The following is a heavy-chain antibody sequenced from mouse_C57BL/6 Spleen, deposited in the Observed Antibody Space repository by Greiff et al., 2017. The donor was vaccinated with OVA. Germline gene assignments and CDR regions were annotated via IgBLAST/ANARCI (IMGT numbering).Heavy chain of an antibody. V-gene: IGHV1-39*01. J-gene: IGHJ4*01. Sequence: EVKLMESGPELVKPGASVKISCKASGYSFTDYNMNWVKQSNGKSLEWIGVINPNYGTTSYNQKFKGKATLTVDQSSSTAYMQLNSLTSEDSAVYYCARAGGYYDYERGDAMDYWGQGTSVTVSS. CDR2: INPNYGTT. CDR1: GYSFTDYN. CDR3: ARAGGYYDYERGDAMDY. D-gene: IGHD2-4*01.